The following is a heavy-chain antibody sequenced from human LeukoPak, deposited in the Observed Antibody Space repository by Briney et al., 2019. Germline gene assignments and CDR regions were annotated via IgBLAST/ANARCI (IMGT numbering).Heavy chain of an antibody. Sequence: PGGSLRLSCAASGFSFSSYAMSWVRQAPGKGLEWVSSISSSGGSTYYADSVKGRFTISRDNSKNTLYLQMNSLRAEDTAVYYCANYHSSSWYGNLDYWGQGTLVTVSS. D-gene: IGHD6-13*01. CDR3: ANYHSSSWYGNLDY. CDR1: GFSFSSYA. CDR2: ISSSGGST. V-gene: IGHV3-23*01. J-gene: IGHJ4*02.